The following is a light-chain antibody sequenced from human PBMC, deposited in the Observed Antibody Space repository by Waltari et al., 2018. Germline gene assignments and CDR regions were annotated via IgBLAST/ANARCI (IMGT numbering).Light chain of an antibody. V-gene: IGKV1-39*01. CDR1: HDVRTS. CDR3: QHSFHPPYT. Sequence: IQMTQSPPSLSASVGDSVPISCRASHDVRTSLNWYQQKPGRAPSLLISKTSTLQTGVPARFTGRGFGTDFTLTITSLQPEDLGTYYCQHSFHPPYTFGLGTKLEI. J-gene: IGKJ2*01. CDR2: KTS.